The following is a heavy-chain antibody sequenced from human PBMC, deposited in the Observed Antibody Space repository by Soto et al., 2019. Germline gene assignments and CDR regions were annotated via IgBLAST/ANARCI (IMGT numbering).Heavy chain of an antibody. D-gene: IGHD4-17*01. CDR1: GFTFSSYG. J-gene: IGHJ4*02. Sequence: GGSLRLSCAASGFTFSSYGMHWVRQAPGKGLEWVAVIWYDGSNKYYADSVKGRFTISRDNSKNTLYLQMNSLRAEDTAVYYCARIPNLDYGDYGVDYWGQGTLVTVSS. CDR3: ARIPNLDYGDYGVDY. CDR2: IWYDGSNK. V-gene: IGHV3-33*01.